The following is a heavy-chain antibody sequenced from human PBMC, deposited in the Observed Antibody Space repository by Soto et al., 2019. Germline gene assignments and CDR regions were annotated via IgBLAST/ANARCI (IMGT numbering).Heavy chain of an antibody. CDR1: GFSFSTSGVA. CDR3: AHWGGYCSSTSCYDDAFDL. J-gene: IGHJ3*01. V-gene: IGHV2-5*02. CDR2: IYWDDDK. D-gene: IGHD2-2*01. Sequence: QITLKESGPTLVKPTQTLTLTCTFSGFSFSTSGVAVGWIRQPPGKALEWLAVIYWDDDKRYSPSLKSRVTITKDTSQNQVVVTMTNMDSVDTATYYCAHWGGYCSSTSCYDDAFDLWGQGTLVTVSS.